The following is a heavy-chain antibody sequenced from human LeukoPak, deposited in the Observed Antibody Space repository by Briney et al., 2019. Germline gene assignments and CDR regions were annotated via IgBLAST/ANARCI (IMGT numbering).Heavy chain of an antibody. J-gene: IGHJ5*02. CDR3: ARVLLWFGDPSGWFDP. Sequence: GASVKVSCRASGGTFSSYAISWVRQAPGQGLEWMGGIIPIFGTANYAQKFQGRVTITTDESTSTAYMGLSSLRSEDTAVYYCARVLLWFGDPSGWFDPWGQGTLVTVSS. V-gene: IGHV1-69*05. CDR1: GGTFSSYA. CDR2: IIPIFGTA. D-gene: IGHD3-10*01.